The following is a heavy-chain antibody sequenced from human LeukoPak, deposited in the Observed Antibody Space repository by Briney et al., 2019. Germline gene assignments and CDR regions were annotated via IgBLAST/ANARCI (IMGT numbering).Heavy chain of an antibody. CDR3: ARMLVMWELPDAFDI. Sequence: SETLSLTCTVSGGSISSSSYYWGWIRQPPGKGLEWIGSIYYSGSTYYNPSLKSRVTISVDTSKNQFSLKLSSVTAADTAVYYCARMLVMWELPDAFDIWGQGTMVTVSS. V-gene: IGHV4-39*01. D-gene: IGHD1-26*01. CDR2: IYYSGST. J-gene: IGHJ3*02. CDR1: GGSISSSSYY.